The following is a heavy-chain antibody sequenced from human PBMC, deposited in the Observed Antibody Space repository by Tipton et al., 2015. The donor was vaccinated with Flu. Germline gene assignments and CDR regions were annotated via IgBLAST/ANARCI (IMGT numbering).Heavy chain of an antibody. V-gene: IGHV4-59*01. Sequence: TLSLTCTVSGGSISSYYWSWIRQPPGKGLEWIGYIYYSGSTNYNPSLKSRVTISVDTSKNQFSLKLSSVTAADTAVYYCARESYYDFWSGSYPGGMDVWGQGTTVPVSS. J-gene: IGHJ6*02. D-gene: IGHD3-3*01. CDR1: GGSISSYY. CDR3: ARESYYDFWSGSYPGGMDV. CDR2: IYYSGST.